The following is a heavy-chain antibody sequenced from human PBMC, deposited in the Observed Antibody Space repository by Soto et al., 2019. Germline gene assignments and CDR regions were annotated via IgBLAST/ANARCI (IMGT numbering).Heavy chain of an antibody. CDR3: ARDRIDFWSGYYAFDY. Sequence: SETLSLTCTFSGGSISSGGYYLSWIRQHPGKGLEWIGYIYYSGSTYYNPSLKSRVTISVDTSKNQFSLKLSSVTAADTAVYYCARDRIDFWSGYYAFDYWGKGTLVTVS. D-gene: IGHD3-3*01. CDR2: IYYSGST. J-gene: IGHJ4*02. CDR1: GGSISSGGYY. V-gene: IGHV4-31*03.